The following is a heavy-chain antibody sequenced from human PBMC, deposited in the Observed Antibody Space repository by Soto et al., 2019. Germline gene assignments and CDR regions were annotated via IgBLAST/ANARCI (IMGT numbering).Heavy chain of an antibody. J-gene: IGHJ4*02. V-gene: IGHV4-59*11. Sequence: PSETLSLTCTVSGGSINNHYWSWIRQPPGKGLEWIGYIYYTGSTNYNPSLKSRVTISVDTSKNQFSLNLTSLTAADAAIYYCGGLYPYGNRGYHLNFWGQGTLVTVSS. CDR1: GGSINNHY. CDR3: GGLYPYGNRGYHLNF. CDR2: IYYTGST. D-gene: IGHD3-22*01.